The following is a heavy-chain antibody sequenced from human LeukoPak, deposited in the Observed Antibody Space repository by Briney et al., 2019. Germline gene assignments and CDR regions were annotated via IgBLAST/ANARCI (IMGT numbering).Heavy chain of an antibody. J-gene: IGHJ3*01. V-gene: IGHV4-59*08. CDR2: IFHSGSSGST. CDR1: GDSITNFF. Sequence: SETLSLTCSVSGDSITNFFWSWIRQTPGRELEWIGFIFHSGSSGSTYYSPSLQSRVTMSVDTSRNQFSLKLSSVTAADTAVYYCARHIPTTGTVFDLWGQGTVVIVSS. CDR3: ARHIPTTGTVFDL. D-gene: IGHD1-7*01.